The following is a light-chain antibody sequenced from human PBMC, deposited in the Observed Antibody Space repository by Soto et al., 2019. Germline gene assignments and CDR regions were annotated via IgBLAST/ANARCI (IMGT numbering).Light chain of an antibody. CDR3: SSCTSSSTLV. J-gene: IGLJ1*01. CDR1: SSDIGAYNY. V-gene: IGLV2-14*01. CDR2: EVS. Sequence: QSVLTQPASVSGSPGQSITISCTGTSSDIGAYNYVSWYQQHPGKAPQLMIYEVSNRPSGVSSRFSGSKSGNTASLTISGLQAEDEADYYCSSCTSSSTLVFGTGTKVTVL.